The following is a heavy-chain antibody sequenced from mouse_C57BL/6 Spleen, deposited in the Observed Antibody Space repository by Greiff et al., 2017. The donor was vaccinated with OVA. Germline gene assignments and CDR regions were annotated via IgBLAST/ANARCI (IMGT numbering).Heavy chain of an antibody. D-gene: IGHD1-1*01. V-gene: IGHV1-85*01. CDR1: GYTFTSYD. CDR3: ARLYGSSYWYFDV. CDR2: IYPRDGST. Sequence: QVQLQQSGPELVKPGASVKLSCKASGYTFTSYDINWVKQRPGPGLEWIGWIYPRDGSTKYNEKFKGKATLTVDTSSSTAYMELHSLTSEDCAVYFCARLYGSSYWYFDVWGTGTTVTVSS. J-gene: IGHJ1*03.